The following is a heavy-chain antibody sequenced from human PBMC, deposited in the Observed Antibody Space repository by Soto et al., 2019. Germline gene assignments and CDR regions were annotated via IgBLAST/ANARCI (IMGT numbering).Heavy chain of an antibody. D-gene: IGHD3-9*01. V-gene: IGHV4-34*01. Sequence: QVQLQQWGAGPLRPLETLSLTCGVSGGFFSGYYWAWIRQSPGKGLEWIGEINDRGSINYNPSLKSRVSISVDTSKNHYCLNLRSVTAADTAVYYCARESHDILTGPPWVWYFDLWGRGTLVTVSS. CDR3: ARESHDILTGPPWVWYFDL. J-gene: IGHJ2*01. CDR2: INDRGSI. CDR1: GGFFSGYY.